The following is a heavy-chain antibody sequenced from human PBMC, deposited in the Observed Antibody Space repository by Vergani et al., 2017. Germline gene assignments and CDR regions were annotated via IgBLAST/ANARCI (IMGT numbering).Heavy chain of an antibody. D-gene: IGHD3-10*01. V-gene: IGHV1-69*01. CDR2: IIPIFGTA. J-gene: IGHJ6*02. CDR3: ARHPFEVRGVIITICMDV. Sequence: QVQLVQSGAEVKKPGSSVKVSCKASGGTFSSYAISWVRQAPGQGLEWMGGIIPIFGTANYAQKFQGRVTITADESTSTAYMELSSLRSEDTAVYYCARHPFEVRGVIITICMDVWGQGTTVTVSS. CDR1: GGTFSSYA.